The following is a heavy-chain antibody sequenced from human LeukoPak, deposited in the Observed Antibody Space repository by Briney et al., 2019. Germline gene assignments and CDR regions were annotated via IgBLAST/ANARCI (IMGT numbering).Heavy chain of an antibody. Sequence: SETLSLTCTVSGDSISSGDYYWSWIRQPPGKGLEWLGYIYHSGTTYYNPSLKSRVTISVDRSKNQFSLNLSSVTAADTAVYYCARSGYCSSTSCYSRFDPWGQGTLVTVSS. J-gene: IGHJ5*02. D-gene: IGHD2-2*01. CDR2: IYHSGTT. CDR3: ARSGYCSSTSCYSRFDP. V-gene: IGHV4-30-2*01. CDR1: GDSISSGDYY.